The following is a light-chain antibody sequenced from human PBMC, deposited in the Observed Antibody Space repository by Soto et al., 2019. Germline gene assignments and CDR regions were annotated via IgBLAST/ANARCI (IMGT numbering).Light chain of an antibody. Sequence: QSVLTQPASVSGSPGQSIAISCTGTSSDVGGYNSASWYQQHPGKAPKLLIYDVSNRPSGVSNRFSGSKSGNTASLTISGLQAEDEADYYCSSYSTGGSYVFGTGIKLTVL. V-gene: IGLV2-14*03. CDR3: SSYSTGGSYV. J-gene: IGLJ1*01. CDR2: DVS. CDR1: SSDVGGYNS.